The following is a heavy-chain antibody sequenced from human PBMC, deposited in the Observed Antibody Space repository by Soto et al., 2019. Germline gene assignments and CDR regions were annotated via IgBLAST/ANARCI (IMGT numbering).Heavy chain of an antibody. V-gene: IGHV4-39*01. CDR3: ATSQKGYNWNYFDH. CDR2: VFYTGFT. D-gene: IGHD1-20*01. CDR1: GASISGSYYY. Sequence: PSETLSLTSAVSGASISGSYYYWAWLRQSPGKGPEWIGSVFYTGFTSYNPSLESRVSVSVDTSKSQFSLKLSAVTAADTAVYYCATSQKGYNWNYFDHWGQGALGTVS. J-gene: IGHJ4*02.